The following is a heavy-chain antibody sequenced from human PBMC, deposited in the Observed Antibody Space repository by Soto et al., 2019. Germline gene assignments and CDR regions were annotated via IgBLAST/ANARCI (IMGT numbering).Heavy chain of an antibody. CDR2: MNPNSGNT. CDR1: GYTFTSYD. CDR3: ARGAFSSLVVVPAAIFNDAFDI. V-gene: IGHV1-8*01. D-gene: IGHD2-2*02. Sequence: ASVQVSCKASGYTFTSYDINWVRQATGQGLEWMGWMNPNSGNTGYAQKFQGRVTMTRNTSISTAYMELSSLRSEDTAVYYCARGAFSSLVVVPAAIFNDAFDIWGQGTMVTVSS. J-gene: IGHJ3*02.